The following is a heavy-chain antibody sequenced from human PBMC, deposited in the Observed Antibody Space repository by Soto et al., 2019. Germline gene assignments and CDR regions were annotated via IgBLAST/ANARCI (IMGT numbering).Heavy chain of an antibody. V-gene: IGHV4-59*08. CDR2: IYYSGST. Sequence: WIWSRQSPGKGLEWIGYIYYSGSTDYNPSLRGRLAISIDTSKNQFSLRLNSMTAADTAVYYCAGRDCSGTNCYYLDYYYMDVWGKGTTVTVSS. J-gene: IGHJ6*03. CDR3: AGRDCSGTNCYYLDYYYMDV. D-gene: IGHD2-2*01.